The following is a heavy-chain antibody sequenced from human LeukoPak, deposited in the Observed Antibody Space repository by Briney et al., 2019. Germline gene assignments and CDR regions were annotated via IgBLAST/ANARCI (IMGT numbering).Heavy chain of an antibody. J-gene: IGHJ4*02. CDR1: GGSISSSSYY. CDR2: IYYSGST. Sequence: SETLSLTCTVSGGSISSSSYYWGWIRQPPGKGLEWIGSIYYSGSTNYNPSLKSRVTISVDTSKNQFSLKLSSVTAADTAVYYCARRGVGAAGSFDFWGQGTLVTVSS. V-gene: IGHV4-39*01. D-gene: IGHD1-26*01. CDR3: ARRGVGAAGSFDF.